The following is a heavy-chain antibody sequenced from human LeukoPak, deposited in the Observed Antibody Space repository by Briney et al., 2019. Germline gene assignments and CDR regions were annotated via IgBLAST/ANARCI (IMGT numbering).Heavy chain of an antibody. Sequence: GGSLRLSCSASGFTFSSNAMAWVRQAPGKGLEWVSATRGSTGDTYCADSVKGRFTISRDNSKNTLYLQMNSLRAEDTAVYYCARQITRLSYFDYWGQGTLVTVSS. CDR1: GFTFSSNA. CDR3: ARQITRLSYFDY. D-gene: IGHD3-10*01. V-gene: IGHV3-23*01. J-gene: IGHJ4*02. CDR2: TRGSTGDT.